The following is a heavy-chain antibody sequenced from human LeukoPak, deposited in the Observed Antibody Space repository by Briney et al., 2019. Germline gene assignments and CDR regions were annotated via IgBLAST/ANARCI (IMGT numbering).Heavy chain of an antibody. Sequence: GGSLRLSCAASGFTFSNYAIHWVRQAPGKGLEWVAVISYDGSNKYYADSVKGRFTVSRDNSKNTLYLQMNSLRTEDTAVYSCAKDRGQQGTRGPFDYWGQGTLVTVSS. J-gene: IGHJ4*02. CDR3: AKDRGQQGTRGPFDY. D-gene: IGHD6-13*01. CDR1: GFTFSNYA. V-gene: IGHV3-30*04. CDR2: ISYDGSNK.